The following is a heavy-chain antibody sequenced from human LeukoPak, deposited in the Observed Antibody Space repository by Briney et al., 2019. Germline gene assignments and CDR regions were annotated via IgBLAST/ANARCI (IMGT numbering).Heavy chain of an antibody. Sequence: GGSLRLSCAASGFTFRNYWMSWVRQAPGKGLEWVANIKQDGSEMHYVDFVKGRFTISRDNAEKSLYLQMNSLRAEDTAVYYCARDGPRSWELQDPYFDYWGQGTLVTVSS. CDR1: GFTFRNYW. CDR2: IKQDGSEM. CDR3: ARDGPRSWELQDPYFDY. J-gene: IGHJ4*02. V-gene: IGHV3-7*01. D-gene: IGHD1-26*01.